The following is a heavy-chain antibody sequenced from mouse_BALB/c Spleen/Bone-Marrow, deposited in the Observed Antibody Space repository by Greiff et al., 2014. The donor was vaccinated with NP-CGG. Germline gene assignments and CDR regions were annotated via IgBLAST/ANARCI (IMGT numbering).Heavy chain of an antibody. CDR1: GFNIKDTY. D-gene: IGHD4-1*01. V-gene: IGHV14-3*02. Sequence: EVQVVESGAELVKPGASVKLSCTASGFNIKDTYMHWVKQRPEQGLEWIGRIDPASDYTQFDSKSQGKATITADTSSNTAYLQLSSLTSEDTAVYYCATLTGTFDYWGQGTTLTVSS. J-gene: IGHJ2*01. CDR2: IDPASDYT. CDR3: ATLTGTFDY.